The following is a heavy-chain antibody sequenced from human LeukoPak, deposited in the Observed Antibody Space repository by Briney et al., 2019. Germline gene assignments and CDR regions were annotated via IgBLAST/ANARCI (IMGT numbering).Heavy chain of an antibody. D-gene: IGHD3-9*01. J-gene: IGHJ3*02. CDR2: ISSSSSYI. CDR3: ARDNKLRYFDWLLGDAFDI. Sequence: GGSLRLSCAASGFTFDDYGMSWVRHAPGKGLEWVSSISSSSSYIYYADSVKGRFTISRDNAKNSLYLQMNSLRAEDTAVYYCARDNKLRYFDWLLGDAFDIWGQGTMVTVSS. V-gene: IGHV3-21*01. CDR1: GFTFDDYG.